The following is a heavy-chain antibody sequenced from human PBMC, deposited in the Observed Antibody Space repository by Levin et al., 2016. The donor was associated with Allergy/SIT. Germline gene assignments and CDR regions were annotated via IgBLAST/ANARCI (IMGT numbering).Heavy chain of an antibody. CDR3: ASLSVLRFLEWLSPDAFDI. V-gene: IGHV3-7*01. D-gene: IGHD3-3*01. Sequence: VRQAPGKGLEWVANIKQDGSEKYYVDSVKGRFTISRDNAKNSLYLQMNSLRAEDTAVYYCASLSVLRFLEWLSPDAFDIWGQGTMVTVSS. CDR2: IKQDGSEK. J-gene: IGHJ3*02.